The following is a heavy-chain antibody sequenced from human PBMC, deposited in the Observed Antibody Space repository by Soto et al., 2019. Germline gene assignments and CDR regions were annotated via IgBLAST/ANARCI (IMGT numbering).Heavy chain of an antibody. CDR3: AGGWGTVTHFDY. Sequence: SETLSPTCAVYGGSFSGYYWSWIRQPPGKGLEWIGYIYYSGSTNYNPSLKSRVTISVDTSKNQFSLKLSSVTAADTAVYYCAGGWGTVTHFDYWGQGTLVTVSS. V-gene: IGHV4-59*01. J-gene: IGHJ4*02. D-gene: IGHD4-4*01. CDR2: IYYSGST. CDR1: GGSFSGYY.